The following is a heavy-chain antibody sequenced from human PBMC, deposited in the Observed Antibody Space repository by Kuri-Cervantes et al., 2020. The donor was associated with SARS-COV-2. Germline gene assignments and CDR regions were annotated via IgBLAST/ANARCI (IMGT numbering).Heavy chain of an antibody. Sequence: ASVKVSCKASGYTFTTYDINWVRQAAGQGLEWMGWMNPDTGNTDYAPKSQGRVTMSRDTSTSTAYMELSNLRSEDTAVYYCARGVDCTSITCDAAWGYYYYYMDVWGKGTTVTVSS. CDR2: MNPDTGNT. CDR3: ARGVDCTSITCDAAWGYYYYYMDV. J-gene: IGHJ6*03. V-gene: IGHV1-8*02. D-gene: IGHD2-2*01. CDR1: GYTFTTYD.